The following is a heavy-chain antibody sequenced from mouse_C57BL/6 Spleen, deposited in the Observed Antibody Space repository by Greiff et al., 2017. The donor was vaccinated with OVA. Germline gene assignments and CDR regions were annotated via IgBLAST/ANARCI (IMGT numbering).Heavy chain of an antibody. D-gene: IGHD1-1*01. CDR1: GYTFTSYW. V-gene: IGHV1-62-3*01. CDR3: ARSRDYGSSPYFDY. CDR2: IYPGDGDT. J-gene: IGHJ2*01. Sequence: VQLQQPGAELVKPGASVKLSCKASGYTFTSYWMHWVKQRPGRGLEWIGRIYPGDGDTNYNGKFKGKATLTADKSSSTAYMQLSSLTSEDSAVYFCARSRDYGSSPYFDYWGQGTTLTVSS.